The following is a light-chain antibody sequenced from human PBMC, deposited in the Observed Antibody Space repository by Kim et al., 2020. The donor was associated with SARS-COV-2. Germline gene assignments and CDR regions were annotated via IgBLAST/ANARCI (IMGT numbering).Light chain of an antibody. Sequence: ASVRDRVIITCRASQGISRYLLWYQQEPRKAPKLLINAASTLQSGVRSRFSGSGSGTEFTLPMSGLQPEDFSSYYCQQLKSYPLTFGPGTKVDIK. CDR1: QGISRY. CDR2: AAS. V-gene: IGKV1-9*01. J-gene: IGKJ3*01. CDR3: QQLKSYPLT.